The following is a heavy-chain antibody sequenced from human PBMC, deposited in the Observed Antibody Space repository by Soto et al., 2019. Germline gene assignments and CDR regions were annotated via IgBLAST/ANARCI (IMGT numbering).Heavy chain of an antibody. CDR1: GGSVSSGSYY. Sequence: PSETLSLTCTVSGGSVSSGSYYWSWIRQPPGKGLEWIGYIYYSGSTNYNPSLKSRVTISVDTSKNQFSLKLSSVTAADTAVYYCARGESGYSYGSYYYGMDVWGQGTTVTVSS. CDR3: ARGESGYSYGSYYYGMDV. V-gene: IGHV4-61*01. J-gene: IGHJ6*02. CDR2: IYYSGST. D-gene: IGHD5-18*01.